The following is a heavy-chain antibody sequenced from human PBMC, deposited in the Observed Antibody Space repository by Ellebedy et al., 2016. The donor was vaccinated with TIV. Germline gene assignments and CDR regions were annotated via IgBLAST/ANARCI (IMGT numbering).Heavy chain of an antibody. CDR3: ASGGGSTKYLHH. V-gene: IGHV4-4*07. CDR2: LDARSRS. Sequence: MPSETLSLTCSVPGASFRDNHWSWIRQTDDKGLEWLGRLDARSRSNYNPSLRRRLTISRDTARNQFSLTLTSVTVADTAVYYCASGGGSTKYLHHWGQGTRVTVST. CDR1: GASFRDNH. J-gene: IGHJ1*01. D-gene: IGHD6-25*01.